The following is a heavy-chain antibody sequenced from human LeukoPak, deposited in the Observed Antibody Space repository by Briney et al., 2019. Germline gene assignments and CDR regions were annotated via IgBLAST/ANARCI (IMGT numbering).Heavy chain of an antibody. V-gene: IGHV4-59*01. CDR3: ARGVGGYCSSTSCYRTVNWFDP. J-gene: IGHJ5*02. D-gene: IGHD2-2*01. Sequence: SETLSLTCTVSGDSISSYYWSWIRQPPGKGLEWIGYIYYTGSTNYDPSLKSRVTISVDTSKNQFSLKLSSVTAADTAVYYCARGVGGYCSSTSCYRTVNWFDPWGQGTLVTVSS. CDR2: IYYTGST. CDR1: GDSISSYY.